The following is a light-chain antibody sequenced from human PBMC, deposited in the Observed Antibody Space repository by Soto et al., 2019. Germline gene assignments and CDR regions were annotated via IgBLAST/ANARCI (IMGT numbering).Light chain of an antibody. CDR2: GAS. CDR3: QHYNSSSEA. V-gene: IGKV1-5*01. Sequence: DIQMTQSPSTLSASVGDRVTIACRASQNISPWLAWYQQKPGQAPKLLIYGASSLEGGVPSRFGGSGSGTEFTLTISSLQPDDFATYYCQHYNSSSEAFGQGTKVDIK. J-gene: IGKJ1*01. CDR1: QNISPW.